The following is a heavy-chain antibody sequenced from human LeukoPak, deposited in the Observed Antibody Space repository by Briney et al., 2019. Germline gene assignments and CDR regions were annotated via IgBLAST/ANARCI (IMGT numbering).Heavy chain of an antibody. CDR2: ITGSGAST. V-gene: IGHV3-23*01. Sequence: AGGSLRLSCAASGFTFSSYAMTWVRQAPGKGLEWVSHITGSGASTYYADSVKGRFTISRDNSNNSLYLQMNSLRADDTAVYYCARPHYDTLTGYMYYFDYWGQGTLVTVSS. CDR3: ARPHYDTLTGYMYYFDY. D-gene: IGHD3-9*01. J-gene: IGHJ4*02. CDR1: GFTFSSYA.